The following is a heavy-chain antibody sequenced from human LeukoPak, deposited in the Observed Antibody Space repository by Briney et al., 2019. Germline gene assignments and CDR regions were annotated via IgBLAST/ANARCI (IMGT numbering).Heavy chain of an antibody. CDR3: ARDRWFGELLPWDDTIDY. V-gene: IGHV3-48*04. CDR2: ISSSSSTI. Sequence: PGGSLRLSCAASGFTFSSYSMNWVRQAPGKGLEWVSYISSSSSTIYYADSVKGRFTISRDNAKNSLYLQMNSLRAEDTAVYYCARDRWFGELLPWDDTIDYWGQGTLVTVSS. CDR1: GFTFSSYS. J-gene: IGHJ4*02. D-gene: IGHD3-10*01.